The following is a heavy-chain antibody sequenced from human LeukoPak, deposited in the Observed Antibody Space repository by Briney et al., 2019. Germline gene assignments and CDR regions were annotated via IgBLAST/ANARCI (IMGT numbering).Heavy chain of an antibody. CDR2: INTDGRTT. J-gene: IGHJ4*02. CDR3: ARGRPGYYYDY. V-gene: IGHV3-74*01. D-gene: IGHD6-13*01. CDR1: GFTFSSYW. Sequence: GGSLRLSCAASGFTFSSYWMYWVRQAPGKGLVWVSYINTDGRTTGYADSVKGRFTISRGNAENTLYLQMNSLRAEDTAVYYCARGRPGYYYDYWGQGTLVTVSS.